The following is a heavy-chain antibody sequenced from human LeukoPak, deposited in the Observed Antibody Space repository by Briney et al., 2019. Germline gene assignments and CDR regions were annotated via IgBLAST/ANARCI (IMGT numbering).Heavy chain of an antibody. CDR1: GFTFSSYS. Sequence: GGSLRLSCAASGFTFSSYSMNWVRQAPGKGLEWVSSISSSSSYIYYADSVKGRFTISRDNAKNSLYLQMNSLRAEDTAVYYCARSYFGYCSSTSCYTGSGMDVWGQGTTVTVSS. CDR2: ISSSSSYI. V-gene: IGHV3-21*01. D-gene: IGHD2-2*02. CDR3: ARSYFGYCSSTSCYTGSGMDV. J-gene: IGHJ6*02.